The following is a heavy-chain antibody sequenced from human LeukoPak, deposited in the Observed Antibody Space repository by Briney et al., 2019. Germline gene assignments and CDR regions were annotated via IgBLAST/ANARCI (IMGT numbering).Heavy chain of an antibody. D-gene: IGHD2-15*01. J-gene: IGHJ5*02. CDR1: GFTFSSYW. V-gene: IGHV3-74*01. CDR2: INNDGSGT. CDR3: VRGGESTWS. Sequence: AGGSLRLSYAASGFTFSSYWMHWVRQAPGKGPVWVSRINNDGSGTTYADSVKGRFTISRDDAKNTLYLQMNSLRAEDTAVYYCVRGGESTWSWGQGTLVTVSS.